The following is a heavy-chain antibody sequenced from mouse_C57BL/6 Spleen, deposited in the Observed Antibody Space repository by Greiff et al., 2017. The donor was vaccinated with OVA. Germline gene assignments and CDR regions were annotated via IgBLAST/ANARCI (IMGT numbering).Heavy chain of an antibody. CDR3: ARAYYYGSSPWFAY. J-gene: IGHJ3*01. CDR1: GFTFSSYA. Sequence: EVKVEESGGGLVKPGGSLKLSCAASGFTFSSYAMSWVRQTPEKRLEWVATISDGGSYTYYPDNVKGRFTISRDNAKNNLYLQMSHLKSEDTAMYYCARAYYYGSSPWFAYWGQGTLVTVSA. V-gene: IGHV5-4*03. CDR2: ISDGGSYT. D-gene: IGHD1-1*01.